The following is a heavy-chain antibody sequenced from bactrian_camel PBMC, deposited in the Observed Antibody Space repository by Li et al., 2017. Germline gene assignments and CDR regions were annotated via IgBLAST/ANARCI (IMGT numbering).Heavy chain of an antibody. Sequence: VQLVESGGGLVQPGGSLRLSCAASGFTFSDYVMNWVRQAPGKGLEWVSSLLIGDGSTYSADSVSGRFTVSRDNTKNIVYLQMNSLKSEDMALYYCVTTSGVYWGQGTQVTVS. CDR1: GFTFSDYV. CDR3: VTTSGVY. D-gene: IGHD7*01. V-gene: IGHV3S10*01. CDR2: LLIGDGST. J-gene: IGHJ4*01.